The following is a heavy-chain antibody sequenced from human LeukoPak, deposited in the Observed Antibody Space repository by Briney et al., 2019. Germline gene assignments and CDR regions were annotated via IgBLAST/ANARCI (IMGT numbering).Heavy chain of an antibody. CDR2: VSAGHHA. V-gene: IGHV3-13*01. Sequence: GGSLRLSCTASGFTLGGHDMHWVRQTTGDGLEWVASVSAGHHAFYAGSVKGRFTVSREDAKNSLYLQMNSLRAGDTAVYYCVREARGYHYTYFDYWGQGSLVTVSS. CDR3: VREARGYHYTYFDY. D-gene: IGHD5-18*01. CDR1: GFTLGGHD. J-gene: IGHJ4*02.